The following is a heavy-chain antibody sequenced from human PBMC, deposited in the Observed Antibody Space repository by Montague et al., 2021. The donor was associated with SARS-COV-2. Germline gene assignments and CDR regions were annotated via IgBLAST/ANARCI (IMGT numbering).Heavy chain of an antibody. J-gene: IGHJ3*02. Sequence: SETLSLTCTVSGGTISSYYYSWIRQPPGKALEWIGYISYIGSTNYNPFLTSRVPVSIDTSKNQSSLKLSSVTAADSAVYYCARQGSDYCSSTSCYGADHPFDIWGQGTMVTVSS. V-gene: IGHV4-59*01. CDR3: ARQGSDYCSSTSCYGADHPFDI. D-gene: IGHD2-2*01. CDR2: ISYIGST. CDR1: GGTISSYY.